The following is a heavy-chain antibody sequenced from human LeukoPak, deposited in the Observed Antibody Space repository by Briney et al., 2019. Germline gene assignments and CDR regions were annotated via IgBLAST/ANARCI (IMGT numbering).Heavy chain of an antibody. CDR1: GGSISGYY. CDR2: LYYNRGA. CDR3: ARWSDCGGDCHILAY. J-gene: IGHJ4*02. Sequence: SETLSLTCSVSGGSISGYYWSWSRQAPGKGVEWIGNLYYNRGAWYKASLKSRVTTSVDTSKNEFSLKLSSVTAADTAVYYCARWSDCGGDCHILAYWSQGILVTVSS. D-gene: IGHD2-21*02. V-gene: IGHV4-59*01.